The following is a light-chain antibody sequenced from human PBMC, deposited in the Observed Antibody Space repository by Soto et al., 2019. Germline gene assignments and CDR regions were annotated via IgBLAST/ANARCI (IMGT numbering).Light chain of an antibody. V-gene: IGKV1-9*01. CDR1: QGISSY. CDR3: QHLNSYPFT. CDR2: AAS. J-gene: IGKJ5*01. Sequence: DIQLTQSPSFLSASVGDRVTITCRASQGISSYLAWYQQKPGKAPKLLLYAASTLQSGVPSRFSGSGSGTEFTLTISSLQPEDLATDYCQHLNSYPFTFGQGTRLEIK.